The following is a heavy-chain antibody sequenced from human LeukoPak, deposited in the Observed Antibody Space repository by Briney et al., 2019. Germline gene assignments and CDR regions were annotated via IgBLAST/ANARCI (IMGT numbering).Heavy chain of an antibody. D-gene: IGHD6-13*01. J-gene: IGHJ4*02. CDR3: ARLAAEDDY. V-gene: IGHV4-30-2*06. CDR1: GAAISSGAFS. CDR2: TLHSGSP. Sequence: SETLSLTCTVSGAAISSGAFSWNWVRQLPGKGLEWIGYTLHSGSPEYNPSLKSRVTISVDTSKNQFSLKLSSVTAADTAVYYCARLAAEDDYWGQGTLVTVSS.